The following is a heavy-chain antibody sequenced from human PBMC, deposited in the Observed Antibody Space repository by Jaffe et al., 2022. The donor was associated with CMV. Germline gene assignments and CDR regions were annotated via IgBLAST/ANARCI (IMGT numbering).Heavy chain of an antibody. V-gene: IGHV3-9*01. Sequence: EVQLVESGGGLVQPGRSLRLSCAASGFTFDDYAMHWVRQAPGKGLEWVSGISWNSGSIGYADSVKGRFTISRDNAKNSLYLQMNSLRAEDTALYYCAKSDYYGSGGFDYWGQGTLVTVSS. D-gene: IGHD3-10*01. J-gene: IGHJ4*02. CDR3: AKSDYYGSGGFDY. CDR1: GFTFDDYA. CDR2: ISWNSGSI.